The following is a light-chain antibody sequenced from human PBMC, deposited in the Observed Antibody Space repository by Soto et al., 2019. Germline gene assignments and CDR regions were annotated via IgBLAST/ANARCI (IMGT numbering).Light chain of an antibody. CDR2: NND. V-gene: IGLV1-44*01. J-gene: IGLJ2*01. CDR3: EAWDDSLYGAV. CDR1: RSNIGANP. Sequence: QSVLTQPPSASGTPGQRVTISCSGIRSNIGANPINWYQQLPGTAPKLLIYNNDQRPSGVPDRFSASKSGTSASLAISGLQSEDEADYYCEAWDDSLYGAVLGGGTKLTVL.